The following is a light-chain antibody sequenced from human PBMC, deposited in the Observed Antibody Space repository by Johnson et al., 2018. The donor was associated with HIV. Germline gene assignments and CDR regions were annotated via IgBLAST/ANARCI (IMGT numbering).Light chain of an antibody. V-gene: IGLV1-51*01. CDR1: SSNIGSNY. CDR2: DNS. J-gene: IGLJ1*01. Sequence: SVLTQPPSVSAAPGQRVTISCSGSSSNIGSNYVSWYQQLPGTAPKLLIYDNSKRPSKIHDRFSGSKSGTSATLGITGLQTGDEADYYCATWDTGLSAGVFGTGTKVTGL. CDR3: ATWDTGLSAGV.